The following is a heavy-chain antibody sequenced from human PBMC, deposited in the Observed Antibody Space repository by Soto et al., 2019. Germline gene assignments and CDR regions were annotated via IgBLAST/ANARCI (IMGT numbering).Heavy chain of an antibody. J-gene: IGHJ6*02. CDR1: GFTFSSYG. D-gene: IGHD3-22*01. V-gene: IGHV3-33*01. CDR2: IWYDGSNK. CDR3: ARATYFYDSSGYSGYGLDV. Sequence: ESGGGVVQPGRSLRLSCAASGFTFSSYGMHWVRQAPGKGLEWVAVIWYDGSNKYYAESVKGRFTISRDNSKNTLYVQMNSLRAEDTAVYYCARATYFYDSSGYSGYGLDVWGQGTTVTVSS.